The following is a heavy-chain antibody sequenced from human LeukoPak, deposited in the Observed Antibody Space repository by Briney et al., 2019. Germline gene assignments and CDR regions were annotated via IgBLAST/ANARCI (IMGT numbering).Heavy chain of an antibody. J-gene: IGHJ4*02. D-gene: IGHD4-23*01. Sequence: PSETLSLTCTVSGGSISSYYWSWIRQPPGKGLEWIGSIYYSGSTYYNPSLKSRVTISVDTSKNQFSLKLSSVTAADTAVYYCARVHGGPFDYWGQGTLVTVSS. CDR2: IYYSGST. CDR1: GGSISSYY. V-gene: IGHV4-59*12. CDR3: ARVHGGPFDY.